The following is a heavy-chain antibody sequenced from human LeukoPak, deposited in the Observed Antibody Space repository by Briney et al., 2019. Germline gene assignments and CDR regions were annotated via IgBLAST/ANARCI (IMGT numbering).Heavy chain of an antibody. CDR3: ARARGGRLWSGYCFLVSDYFDY. J-gene: IGHJ4*02. V-gene: IGHV4-34*01. Sequence: SETLSLTCAVYGGSFSGYYWSWIRQPPGKGLEWIGEINHSGSTNYNPSLKSRVTISVDTSKNQFSLKLSSVTAADTAVYYCARARGGRLWSGYCFLVSDYFDYWGQGTLVTVSS. CDR2: INHSGST. D-gene: IGHD3-3*01. CDR1: GGSFSGYY.